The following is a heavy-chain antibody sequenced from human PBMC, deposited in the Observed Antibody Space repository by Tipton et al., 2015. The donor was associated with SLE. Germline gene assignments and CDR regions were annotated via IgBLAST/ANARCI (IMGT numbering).Heavy chain of an antibody. J-gene: IGHJ6*02. CDR2: IYYDGSNE. CDR3: ASGGLGSYHRLYFYGMGV. D-gene: IGHD3-10*01. CDR1: GFPFSSYG. Sequence: SLRLSCAASGFPFSSYGMSWVRQAPGKGLEWVAVIYYDGSNEYYADSVKGRFAISRDNSKNTLYLQINSLRAEDTAVYYCASGGLGSYHRLYFYGMGVWGQGTTVTVSS. V-gene: IGHV3-33*08.